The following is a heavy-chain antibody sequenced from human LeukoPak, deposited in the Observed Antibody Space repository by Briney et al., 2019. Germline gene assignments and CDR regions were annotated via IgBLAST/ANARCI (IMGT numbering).Heavy chain of an antibody. CDR1: GFTFSSYS. V-gene: IGHV3-21*01. CDR2: ISSSSSYI. D-gene: IGHD5-18*01. Sequence: GGPLRLSCAASGFTFSSYSMNWVRQAPGKGLEWVSSISSSSSYIYYADSVKGRFTISRDNAKNSLYLQMNSLRAEDTAVYYCARSGYSYGSLLRGFDPWGQGTLVTVSS. J-gene: IGHJ5*02. CDR3: ARSGYSYGSLLRGFDP.